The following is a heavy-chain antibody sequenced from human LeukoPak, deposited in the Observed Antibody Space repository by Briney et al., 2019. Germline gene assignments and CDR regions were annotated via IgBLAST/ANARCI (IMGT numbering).Heavy chain of an antibody. CDR1: GYTFPSYN. D-gene: IGHD5-18*01. Sequence: ASVKVSCKASGYTFPSYNINWWRQATGQGLKWMGWKNTNSGNTGSAQKFQGRVTMTRNTSISTAYMELSSLRSEDTAVYYCARVFGGYSYGYSWFDPWGQGTLVTVSS. CDR3: ARVFGGYSYGYSWFDP. V-gene: IGHV1-8*01. CDR2: KNTNSGNT. J-gene: IGHJ5*02.